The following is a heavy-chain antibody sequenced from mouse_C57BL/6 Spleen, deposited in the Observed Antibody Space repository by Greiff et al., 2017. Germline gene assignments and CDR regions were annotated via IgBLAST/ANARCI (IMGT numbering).Heavy chain of an antibody. J-gene: IGHJ3*01. CDR3: VRGYYGSSPAWFAY. D-gene: IGHD1-1*01. CDR1: GFTFNTYA. Sequence: EVQGVESGGGLVQPKGSLKLSCAASGFTFNTYAMHWVRQAPGKGLEWVARIRSKSSNYATYYADSVKDRFTISRDDSQSMLYLQMNNLKTEDTAMYYCVRGYYGSSPAWFAYWGQGTLVTVSA. CDR2: IRSKSSNYAT. V-gene: IGHV10-3*01.